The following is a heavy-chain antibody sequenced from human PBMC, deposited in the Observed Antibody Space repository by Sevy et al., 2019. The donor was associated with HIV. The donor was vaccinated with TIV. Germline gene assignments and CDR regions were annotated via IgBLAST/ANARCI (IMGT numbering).Heavy chain of an antibody. J-gene: IGHJ6*04. Sequence: GGSLRLSCAASGFTFSSYWMNWVRQAPGKGLEWVANIKKDGSDKYYVDSVKGAFTMSRDKAQNSLYLEMNRLRAEDTAVYYCARWDVWGKGTTVTVSS. CDR2: IKKDGSDK. V-gene: IGHV3-7*01. CDR1: GFTFSSYW. CDR3: ARWDV.